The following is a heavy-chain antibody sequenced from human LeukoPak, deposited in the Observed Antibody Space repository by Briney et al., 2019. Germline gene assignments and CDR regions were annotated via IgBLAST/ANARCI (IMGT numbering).Heavy chain of an antibody. D-gene: IGHD3-10*01. CDR3: AREGGSGSYCDY. V-gene: IGHV3-21*01. J-gene: IGHJ4*02. CDR1: GFTFSSYS. Sequence: PGGSLRLSCAASGFTFSSYSMNWVRQAPGKGLEWVSSISSSSSYIYYADSVKGRFTISRDNAKNSLYLQMNSLRAEDTAVYYCAREGGSGSYCDYWGQGTLVTVSS. CDR2: ISSSSSYI.